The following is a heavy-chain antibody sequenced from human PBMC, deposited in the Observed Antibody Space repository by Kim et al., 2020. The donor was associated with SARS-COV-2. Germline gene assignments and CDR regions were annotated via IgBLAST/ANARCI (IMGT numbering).Heavy chain of an antibody. CDR2: ISYDGSNK. V-gene: IGHV3-30*18. CDR3: AKEVSPRPIARGVSPWGVFGY. Sequence: GGSLRLSCAASGFTFSSYGMHWVRQAPGKGLEWVAVISYDGSNKYYADSVKGRFTISRDNSKNTLYLQMNSLRAEDTAVYYCAKEVSPRPIARGVSPWGVFGYWGQGTLVTVSS. CDR1: GFTFSSYG. J-gene: IGHJ4*02. D-gene: IGHD2-8*01.